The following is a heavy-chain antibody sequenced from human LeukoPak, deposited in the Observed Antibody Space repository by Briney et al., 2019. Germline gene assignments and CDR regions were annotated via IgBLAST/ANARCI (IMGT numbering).Heavy chain of an antibody. CDR2: ITHSGST. CDR1: GGSFRGYY. D-gene: IGHD2-15*01. Sequence: SETLSLTCAVFGGSFRGYYWSWIRQPPGKGLEWIGEITHSGSTNYNPSLKSRVTMSVDTSKNQFSLKLSSVTAADTAVYYCARGCSGGSCYPDYYYYGMDVWGQGTTVTVSS. CDR3: ARGCSGGSCYPDYYYYGMDV. J-gene: IGHJ6*02. V-gene: IGHV4-34*01.